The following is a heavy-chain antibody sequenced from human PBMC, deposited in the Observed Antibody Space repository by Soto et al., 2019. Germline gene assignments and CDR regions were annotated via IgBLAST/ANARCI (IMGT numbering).Heavy chain of an antibody. J-gene: IGHJ4*02. Sequence: QVQLQQWGAGLLKPSETLSLTCAVYGGSFSGYYWSWIRQPPGKGLEWIGEINHSGSTNYNPSLKSRVTISVDTSKNQFSLKLSSVTAADTAVYYCARVGEYSSSFDYWGQGTLVTVSS. CDR2: INHSGST. CDR3: ARVGEYSSSFDY. CDR1: GGSFSGYY. D-gene: IGHD6-6*01. V-gene: IGHV4-34*01.